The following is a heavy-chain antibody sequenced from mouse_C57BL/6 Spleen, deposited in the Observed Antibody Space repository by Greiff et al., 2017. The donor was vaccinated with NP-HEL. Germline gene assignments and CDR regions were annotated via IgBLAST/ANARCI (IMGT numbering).Heavy chain of an antibody. V-gene: IGHV5S21*01. CDR2: ISSGGDYI. CDR1: GFTFSSYA. D-gene: IGHD1-1*01. CDR3: TRGYYGSSYGYFDV. J-gene: IGHJ1*03. Sequence: EVKLVESGEGLVKPGGSLKLSCAASGFTFSSYAMSWVRQTPEKRLEWVAYISSGGDYIYYADTVKGRFTISRDNARNTLYLQMSSLKSEDTAMDYCTRGYYGSSYGYFDVWGTGTTVTVSS.